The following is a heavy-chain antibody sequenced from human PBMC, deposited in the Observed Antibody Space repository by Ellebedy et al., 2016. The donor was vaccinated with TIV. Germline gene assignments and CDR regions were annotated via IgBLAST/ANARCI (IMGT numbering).Heavy chain of an antibody. J-gene: IGHJ6*02. V-gene: IGHV3-30*18. D-gene: IGHD4-11*01. CDR2: ISYDGSNK. Sequence: GESLKISXAASGFTFSSNGMHWVRQAPGKGLEWVAVISYDGSNKYYADSVKGRFTISRDNSKNTLYLQMNSLRAEDTAVYYCAKGDYGNPSYYYYGMDVWGQGTTVTVSS. CDR1: GFTFSSNG. CDR3: AKGDYGNPSYYYYGMDV.